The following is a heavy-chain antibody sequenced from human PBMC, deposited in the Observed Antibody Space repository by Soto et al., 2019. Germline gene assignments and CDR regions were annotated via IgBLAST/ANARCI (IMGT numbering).Heavy chain of an antibody. V-gene: IGHV3-9*01. CDR3: AKGYCGSTSCYVAY. J-gene: IGHJ4*02. D-gene: IGHD2-2*01. CDR2: ISWNGGSI. Sequence: EVQLVESGGGLVQPGRSLRLSCAASGFTFDDYAMHWVRQAPGKGLEWVSGISWNGGSIGYADSVKGRFTICRDNAKNSLYLQLNSLRAEDTALYCCAKGYCGSTSCYVAYWGQGTLVTVSS. CDR1: GFTFDDYA.